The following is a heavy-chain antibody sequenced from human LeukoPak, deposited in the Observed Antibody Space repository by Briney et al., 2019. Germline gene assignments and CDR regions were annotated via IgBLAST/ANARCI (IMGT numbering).Heavy chain of an antibody. V-gene: IGHV4-59*01. CDR1: SGSISSYY. Sequence: SETLSPTCTVSSGSISSYYWSWIRQPPGKGLEWIAYMYYSGSTNYNPSLKSRVTISADTSKNQFSLKLSSVDAAHTAVDSWARDDGYNFWYFDYCGQGTLVTVSS. CDR2: MYYSGST. J-gene: IGHJ4*01. D-gene: IGHD5-24*01. CDR3: ARDDGYNFWYFDY.